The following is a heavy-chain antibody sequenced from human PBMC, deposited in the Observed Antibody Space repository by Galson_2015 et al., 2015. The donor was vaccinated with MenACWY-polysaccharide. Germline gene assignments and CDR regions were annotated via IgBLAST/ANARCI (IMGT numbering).Heavy chain of an antibody. CDR1: GFTFSTYW. J-gene: IGHJ4*02. Sequence: SLRLCCAASGFTFSTYWMNWVRQAPGRGLEWVAIIKQDGSAIHYMDSVRGRFTISRDHAKNSLFLQMNSLRTEDTAVYYCAGGSGYLIDDWGQGTLVTVSS. V-gene: IGHV3-7*03. D-gene: IGHD2-2*03. CDR2: IKQDGSAI. CDR3: AGGSGYLIDD.